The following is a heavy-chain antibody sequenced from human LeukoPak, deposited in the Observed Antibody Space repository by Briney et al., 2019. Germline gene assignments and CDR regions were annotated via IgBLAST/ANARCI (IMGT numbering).Heavy chain of an antibody. D-gene: IGHD6-13*01. V-gene: IGHV4-59*08. Sequence: PSETLSLTCTVSGGSISSYYWSWIRQRPGKGLEWIGYIHYSGSTNYNPSLKSRVTISVDTSKNQFSLKLSSVTAADTAVYYCARHGAGIAAAVPTGYGMDVWGQGTTVTVSS. CDR2: IHYSGST. CDR1: GGSISSYY. J-gene: IGHJ6*02. CDR3: ARHGAGIAAAVPTGYGMDV.